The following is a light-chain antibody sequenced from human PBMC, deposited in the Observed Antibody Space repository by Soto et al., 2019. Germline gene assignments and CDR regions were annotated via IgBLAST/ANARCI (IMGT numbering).Light chain of an antibody. Sequence: DIQMTQSPSTLSASVGDRVTITCRASQSTSSWLAWYQQKPGIAPKLLIYKTSTLESGVPSRFSASGAGTEFTLTIGCLQPDDFATYYCQQYSPYSYTFGQGTKLEIK. V-gene: IGKV1-5*03. J-gene: IGKJ2*01. CDR3: QQYSPYSYT. CDR1: QSTSSW. CDR2: KTS.